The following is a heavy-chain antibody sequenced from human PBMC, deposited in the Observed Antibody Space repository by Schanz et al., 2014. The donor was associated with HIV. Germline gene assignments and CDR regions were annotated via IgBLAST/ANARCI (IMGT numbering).Heavy chain of an antibody. V-gene: IGHV3-23*01. Sequence: EVQLLESGGGLAQPGGSLRLSCVTSGFMFRNYAMSWVRQAPGKGLEWVSCISGSGSSTYFADSVKGRFTISRDNSKNTLFLQMSRLRVEDTAVYFCARGLVTWGQGTLVTVSS. D-gene: IGHD2-21*02. CDR1: GFMFRNYA. J-gene: IGHJ4*02. CDR2: ISGSGSST. CDR3: ARGLVT.